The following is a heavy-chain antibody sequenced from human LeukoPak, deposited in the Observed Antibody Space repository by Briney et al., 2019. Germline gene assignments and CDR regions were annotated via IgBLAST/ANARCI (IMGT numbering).Heavy chain of an antibody. CDR1: GFTFSSYW. J-gene: IGHJ4*02. CDR3: ARDFGSGSYYYFDY. Sequence: TGGSLRLSCAASGFTFSSYWMSWVRQAPGKGLEWVANIKQDGSEKYYVDSVKGRFTISRDNAKNSLYLQMNSLRAEDTAVYYCARDFGSGSYYYFDYWGQGTLVTVSS. D-gene: IGHD3-10*01. CDR2: IKQDGSEK. V-gene: IGHV3-7*01.